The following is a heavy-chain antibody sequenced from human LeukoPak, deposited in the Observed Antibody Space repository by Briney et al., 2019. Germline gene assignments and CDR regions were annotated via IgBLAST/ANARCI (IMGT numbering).Heavy chain of an antibody. CDR3: VGSSGWSH. CDR2: IYPGDSDA. D-gene: IGHD6-19*01. Sequence: GESLKISCKGSGYSFTTYWIGWVRQMPGKGLEWMGVIYPGDSDARYGPSFQGQVTISADKSISTAYLQWNSLKASDTAMYYCVGSSGWSHWGQGTLVTVSS. V-gene: IGHV5-51*01. J-gene: IGHJ4*02. CDR1: GYSFTTYW.